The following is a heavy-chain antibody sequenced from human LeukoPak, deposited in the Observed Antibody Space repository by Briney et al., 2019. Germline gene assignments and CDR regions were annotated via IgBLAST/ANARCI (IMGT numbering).Heavy chain of an antibody. Sequence: GGSLRLSCAASGFTFSSFAMSWVRQGPGKGLELVSAIIGSGGSTYYAHSLRGRFNISRDNSKNTLYLQMNSLRAEDTAVYYCAKDRLKRGAAAGKEYYYGMDVWGQGTTVTVSS. CDR1: GFTFSSFA. CDR3: AKDRLKRGAAAGKEYYYGMDV. J-gene: IGHJ6*02. V-gene: IGHV3-23*01. CDR2: IIGSGGST. D-gene: IGHD6-13*01.